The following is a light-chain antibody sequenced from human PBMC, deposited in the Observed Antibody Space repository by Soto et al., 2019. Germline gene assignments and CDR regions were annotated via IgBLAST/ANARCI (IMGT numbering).Light chain of an antibody. CDR3: CSYAGSSTYV. CDR1: SSDVGSYNL. Sequence: QSVLTQPASVSGSPGQSITISCTVTSSDVGSYNLVSWYQQHPGKAPKLMIYEGSKRPSGVSNRFSGSKSGNTASLTISGLQAEGEADYYCCSYAGSSTYVFGTGTKVTVL. J-gene: IGLJ1*01. CDR2: EGS. V-gene: IGLV2-23*01.